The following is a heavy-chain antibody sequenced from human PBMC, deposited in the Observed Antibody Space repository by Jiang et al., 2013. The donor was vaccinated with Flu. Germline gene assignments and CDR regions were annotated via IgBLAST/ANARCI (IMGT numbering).Heavy chain of an antibody. CDR1: GCTFTGYY. J-gene: IGHJ4*02. CDR2: VNPNSGAT. Sequence: SGAEVKKPGASVKVSCKASGCTFTGYYIHWVRQAPGQGLEWMGWVNPNSGATNYAQKFQGRVTMTRDTSISTAYMELSSLRSDDTAVYYCARGGLYYDILGQQYYFDYWGQGTLVTVSS. CDR3: ARGGLYYDILGQQYYFDY. V-gene: IGHV1-2*02. D-gene: IGHD3-9*01.